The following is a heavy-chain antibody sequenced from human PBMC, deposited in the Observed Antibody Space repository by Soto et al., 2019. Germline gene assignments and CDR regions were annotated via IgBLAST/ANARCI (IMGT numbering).Heavy chain of an antibody. CDR2: INAGNGNT. D-gene: IGHD3-16*01. J-gene: IGHJ3*02. V-gene: IGHV1-3*01. CDR1: GYTFTSYA. Sequence: GASVKVSCKASGYTFTSYAMHWVRQAPGQRLEWMGWINAGNGNTKYSQKFQGRVTITRDTSASTAYMELSSLRSEDTAVYYCARGLGAWKLHPEGDGAFDIWGQGTMVTVS. CDR3: ARGLGAWKLHPEGDGAFDI.